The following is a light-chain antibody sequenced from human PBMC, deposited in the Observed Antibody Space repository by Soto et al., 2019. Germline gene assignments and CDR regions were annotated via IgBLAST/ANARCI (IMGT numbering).Light chain of an antibody. V-gene: IGLV2-14*01. CDR3: ASFTTSSTRV. CDR2: EVT. Sequence: LTQPASVSGSPGQSITVSCTGSTTDIGTYNYVSWYQQLPGKAPKLIIFEVTNRPSGVSDRFSGSKSGNTASLTISGLQTEDEADYYCASFTTSSTRVFGSGTKVTVL. J-gene: IGLJ1*01. CDR1: TTDIGTYNY.